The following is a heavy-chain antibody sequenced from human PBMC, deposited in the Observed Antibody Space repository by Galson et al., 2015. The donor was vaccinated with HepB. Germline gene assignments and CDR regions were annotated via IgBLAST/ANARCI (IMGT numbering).Heavy chain of an antibody. V-gene: IGHV3-30*18. CDR1: GFTFSSYG. CDR3: AKVFSRFLAAAVVFDY. Sequence: SLRLSCAASGFTFSSYGMHWVRQAPGKGLEWVAVISYDGSNKYYADSVKGRFTISRDNSKNTLYLQMNSLRAEDTAVYYCAKVFSRFLAAAVVFDYWGQGTLVTVSS. D-gene: IGHD6-13*01. J-gene: IGHJ4*02. CDR2: ISYDGSNK.